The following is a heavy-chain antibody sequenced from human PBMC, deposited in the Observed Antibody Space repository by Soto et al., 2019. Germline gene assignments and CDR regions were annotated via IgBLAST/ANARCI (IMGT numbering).Heavy chain of an antibody. D-gene: IGHD1-7*01. J-gene: IGHJ5*02. V-gene: IGHV1-2*04. CDR2: INPNSGGT. Sequence: ASVKVSCKASGYTFTCYYMHWVRQAPGQGLEWMGWINPNSGGTNYAQKFQGWVTMTRDTSISTAYMELSRLRSDDTAVYYCARETGTTFFLSWFDPWGQGTLVTVSS. CDR1: GYTFTCYY. CDR3: ARETGTTFFLSWFDP.